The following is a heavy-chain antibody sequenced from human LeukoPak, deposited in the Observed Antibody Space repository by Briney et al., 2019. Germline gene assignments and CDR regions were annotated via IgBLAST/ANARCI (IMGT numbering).Heavy chain of an antibody. CDR2: INDNGGSR. V-gene: IGHV3-23*01. D-gene: IGHD3-10*01. CDR3: ARYYGSGSYFYLDY. J-gene: IGHJ4*02. Sequence: PGGSLRLSCAASGFTFSSYCMAWVRQAPGEGLEWVSGINDNGGSRYHADSVKGRFTISRDNSRSVLFLELASLRAEDTAVYYCARYYGSGSYFYLDYWGQGALVTVSS. CDR1: GFTFSSYC.